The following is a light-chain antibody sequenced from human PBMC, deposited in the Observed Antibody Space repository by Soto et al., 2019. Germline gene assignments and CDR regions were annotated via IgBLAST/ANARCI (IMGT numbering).Light chain of an antibody. CDR1: QSLRSN. Sequence: IVMTQSPPTLSVSPGEEATLACRASQSLRSNLAWYQQKPGQAPRLLIYGASTRATGIPARFSGSGSGTEFTLTISSLQSEDFAVYYCQRYSYWPRTFGQGTKV. J-gene: IGKJ1*01. CDR2: GAS. V-gene: IGKV3-15*01. CDR3: QRYSYWPRT.